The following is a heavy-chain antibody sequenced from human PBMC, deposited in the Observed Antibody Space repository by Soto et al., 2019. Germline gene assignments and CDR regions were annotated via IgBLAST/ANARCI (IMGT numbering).Heavy chain of an antibody. CDR2: ISSSSSYT. Sequence: QVQLVESGGGLVKPGGSLRLSCAASGFTFSDYYMSWIRQAPGKGLEWVSYISSSSSYTNYADSVKGRFTISRDNAKNSLYLQMNSLRAEDAAVYYCARHLGGGQQLVAFDIWGQGTMVTVSS. CDR3: ARHLGGGQQLVAFDI. CDR1: GFTFSDYY. V-gene: IGHV3-11*06. J-gene: IGHJ3*02. D-gene: IGHD6-13*01.